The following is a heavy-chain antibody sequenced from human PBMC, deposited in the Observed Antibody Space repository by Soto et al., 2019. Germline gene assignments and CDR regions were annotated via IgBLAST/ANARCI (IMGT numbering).Heavy chain of an antibody. V-gene: IGHV3-23*01. CDR1: GFAVYSYA. Sequence: PWGSLRLSCAASGFAVYSYAMNLVRQSPGKGLEWVSTIDYNGVKKHYADSVKGRFTVSRDNSKDTVDLQMNSLRAEDTAVYYCVSRGDYHSDDWCQGTVVTVSS. J-gene: IGHJ4*02. CDR2: IDYNGVKK. D-gene: IGHD3-10*01. CDR3: VSRGDYHSDD.